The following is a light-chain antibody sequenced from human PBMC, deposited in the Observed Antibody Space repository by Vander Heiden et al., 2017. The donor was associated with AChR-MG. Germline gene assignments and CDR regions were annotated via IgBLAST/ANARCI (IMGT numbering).Light chain of an antibody. CDR1: SSNIGRNT. Sequence: QSVLTQPPSASGTPGQRVTISCSGSSSNIGRNTVNWYQQLPGTAPKLLIYKNNQRPSGVPDRISGSKSGTSASLAISGLQSEDEAEYYCAAWDDSLSGHVVFGGGTKLTVL. CDR2: KNN. V-gene: IGLV1-44*01. CDR3: AAWDDSLSGHVV. J-gene: IGLJ2*01.